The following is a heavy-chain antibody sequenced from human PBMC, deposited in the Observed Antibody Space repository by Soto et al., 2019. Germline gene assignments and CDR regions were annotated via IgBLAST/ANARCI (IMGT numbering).Heavy chain of an antibody. CDR3: VRDAAARDGRGGMDV. CDR1: GFTFRQYG. V-gene: IGHV3-33*01. J-gene: IGHJ6*02. D-gene: IGHD6-6*01. Sequence: QVQLVESGGGVVQPGGSLRLSCAASGFTFRQYGMHWVRQAPGKGLEWVGVIFYDESKEYYADSVRGRFTISRDNSNNKLYLQMNNLRVADTALYYCVRDAAARDGRGGMDVWGQGTTVTVSS. CDR2: IFYDESKE.